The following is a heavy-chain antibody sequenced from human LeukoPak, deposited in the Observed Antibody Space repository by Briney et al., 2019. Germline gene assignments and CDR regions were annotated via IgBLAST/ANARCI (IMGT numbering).Heavy chain of an antibody. CDR1: GFTFGDSA. V-gene: IGHV4-34*01. J-gene: IGHJ1*01. D-gene: IGHD1-26*01. Sequence: GSLRLSCTASGFTFGDSAMTWIRQPPGKGLEWIGEISHSGSTNYNPSLKSRVTISVDTSKNQFSLKLSSVTAADTAVYYCASQVGADYNEYFQHWGQGTLVTVSS. CDR2: ISHSGST. CDR3: ASQVGADYNEYFQH.